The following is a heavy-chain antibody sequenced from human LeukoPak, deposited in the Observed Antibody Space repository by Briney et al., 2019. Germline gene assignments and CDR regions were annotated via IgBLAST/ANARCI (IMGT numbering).Heavy chain of an antibody. CDR2: IYYSGST. CDR1: GGSISSSSYY. CDR3: ARSSLAAAGNWKYYFDY. V-gene: IGHV4-39*01. Sequence: SETLSLTCTVSGGSISSSSYYWGWIRQPPGKGLEWIGSIYYSGSTYYNPSLKSRVTISVDTSKNQFSLKLSSVTAADTAVYYRARSSLAAAGNWKYYFDYWGQGTLVTVSS. J-gene: IGHJ4*02. D-gene: IGHD6-13*01.